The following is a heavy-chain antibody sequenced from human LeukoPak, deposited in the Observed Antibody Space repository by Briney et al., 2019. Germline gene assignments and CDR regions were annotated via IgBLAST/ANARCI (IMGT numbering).Heavy chain of an antibody. CDR3: AGCRAVGGTIDY. Sequence: KSGRSLRLSCAASGLTFISHGTHWVRHAPGKWLEWGAVIRYDGSNKYYADSVKGRFTISRDNSKNPLYLPLNSLRIEDRTVYYCAGCRAVGGTIDYWGQGTRVTVSS. D-gene: IGHD6-19*01. V-gene: IGHV3-33*01. CDR1: GLTFISHG. J-gene: IGHJ4*02. CDR2: IRYDGSNK.